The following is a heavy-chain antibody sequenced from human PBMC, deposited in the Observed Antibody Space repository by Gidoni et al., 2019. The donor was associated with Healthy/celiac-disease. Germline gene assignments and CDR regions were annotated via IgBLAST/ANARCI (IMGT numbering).Heavy chain of an antibody. CDR2: IWYDGSNK. CDR3: AREGPAAGRQRAFDI. D-gene: IGHD6-25*01. CDR1: GFTFSSYG. V-gene: IGHV3-33*08. J-gene: IGHJ3*02. Sequence: QVQLVESGGGVVQPGRSLRLSCAASGFTFSSYGMHWVRQAPGKGREWVAVIWYDGSNKYYADSVKGRFTISRDNSKNTLYLQMNSLRAEDTAVYYCAREGPAAGRQRAFDIWGQGTMVTVSS.